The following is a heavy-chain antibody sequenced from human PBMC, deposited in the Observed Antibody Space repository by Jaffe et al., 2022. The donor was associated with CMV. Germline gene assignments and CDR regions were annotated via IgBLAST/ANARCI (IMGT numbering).Heavy chain of an antibody. Sequence: EVQLVESGGGLVKPGGSLRLSCAASGFTFSSYSMNWVRQAPGKGLEWVSSISSSSSYIYYADSVKGRFTISRDNAKNSLYLQMNSLRAEDTAVYYCARDRGGYDYLDQYYYYGMDVWGQGTTVTVSS. CDR2: ISSSSSYI. CDR3: ARDRGGYDYLDQYYYYGMDV. V-gene: IGHV3-21*01. J-gene: IGHJ6*02. CDR1: GFTFSSYS. D-gene: IGHD5-12*01.